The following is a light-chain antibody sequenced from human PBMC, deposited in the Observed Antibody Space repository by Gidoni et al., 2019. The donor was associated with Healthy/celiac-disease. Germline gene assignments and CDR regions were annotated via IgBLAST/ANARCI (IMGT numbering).Light chain of an antibody. CDR3: QQYNSYLWT. V-gene: IGKV1-5*01. J-gene: IGKJ1*01. Sequence: DIPKTPSPSTLSASVGDRVTITCRASQSISSWLAWYQQKPGKAPKLLIYDASSLESGVPSRFSGSGSGTEFTLTISSLQPDDFATYYCQQYNSYLWTFGQGTKVEIK. CDR1: QSISSW. CDR2: DAS.